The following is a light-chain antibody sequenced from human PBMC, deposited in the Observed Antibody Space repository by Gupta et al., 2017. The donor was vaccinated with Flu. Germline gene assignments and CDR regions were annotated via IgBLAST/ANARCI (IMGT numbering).Light chain of an antibody. J-gene: IGLJ2*01. V-gene: IGLV1-40*01. CDR2: GNS. CDR3: QSYDSSLSDSVV. Sequence: QSVLTQPPSVSGAPGQRVTITCTGSSSNIGAGYDVHWYQQLPGTAHKLLIWGNSNRHSGVPDRFSGSKSDTSASLAITGLQAEDEADYYCQSYDSSLSDSVVFGGGTKLTVL. CDR1: SSNIGAGYD.